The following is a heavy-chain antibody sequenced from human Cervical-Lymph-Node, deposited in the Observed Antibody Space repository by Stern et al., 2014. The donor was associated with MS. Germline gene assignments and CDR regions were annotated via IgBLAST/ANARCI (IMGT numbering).Heavy chain of an antibody. Sequence: EVHLVESGGGLVQPGGSLRLSCAASGFTFSHYSMNWVRQAPGKGLEWVSYISASGDSIYYADSVKGRFTISRDNAKNSLFLQMNSLRAEDTAVYFCTRVIRSGHHEYWGQGTLVTVSS. CDR1: GFTFSHYS. J-gene: IGHJ4*02. CDR2: ISASGDSI. V-gene: IGHV3-48*01. D-gene: IGHD2-15*01. CDR3: TRVIRSGHHEY.